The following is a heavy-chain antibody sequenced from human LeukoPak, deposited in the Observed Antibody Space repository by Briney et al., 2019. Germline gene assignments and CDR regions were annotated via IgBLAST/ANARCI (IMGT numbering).Heavy chain of an antibody. Sequence: GGSLRPTCAASGFTFSSYSMNWVRQAPGKGLEWVSSISSSSSYIYYADSVKGRFTISRDNAKNSLYLQMNSLRAEDTAVYYCARECLARGPIVLRLLEWFHSRYYYYYMDVWGKGTTVTVSS. J-gene: IGHJ6*03. CDR3: ARECLARGPIVLRLLEWFHSRYYYYYMDV. D-gene: IGHD3-3*01. V-gene: IGHV3-21*01. CDR2: ISSSSSYI. CDR1: GFTFSSYS.